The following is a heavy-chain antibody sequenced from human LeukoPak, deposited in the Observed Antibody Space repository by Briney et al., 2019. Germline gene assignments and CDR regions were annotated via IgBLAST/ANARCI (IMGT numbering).Heavy chain of an antibody. J-gene: IGHJ4*02. V-gene: IGHV3-30*04. D-gene: IGHD2-15*01. CDR3: ARQGCSAGSCYLDY. CDR1: GFTFSSYA. CDR2: VAFDGKNK. Sequence: PGGSLRLSCVVSGFTFSSYAMHWVRQAPGKGLDWVAVVAFDGKNKYYADSVKGRFTISRDNSGNTLSLQMNSLRVEDTALYYCARQGCSAGSCYLDYWGQGILVTVSS.